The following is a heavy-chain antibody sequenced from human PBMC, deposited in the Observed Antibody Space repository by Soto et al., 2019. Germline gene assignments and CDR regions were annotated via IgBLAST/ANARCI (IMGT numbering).Heavy chain of an antibody. CDR1: GFTFSSYA. V-gene: IGHV3-30*18. J-gene: IGHJ5*02. Sequence: SLRLSCTASGFTFSSYAMHWVRQAPGRGLEWVADVSYDGSIENYVDSVRGRFTISRDNSKNTVFLQMNSLRVEDTAVYYCAKDLYYYDFSLDDSWGQGTLVTVSS. CDR3: AKDLYYYDFSLDDS. CDR2: VSYDGSIE. D-gene: IGHD3-16*01.